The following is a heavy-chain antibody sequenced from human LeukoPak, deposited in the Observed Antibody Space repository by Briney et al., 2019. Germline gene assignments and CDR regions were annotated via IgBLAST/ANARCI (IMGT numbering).Heavy chain of an antibody. CDR1: GGSISGYC. J-gene: IGHJ4*02. Sequence: SETLSLTCTVSGGSISGYCWSWIRQPAGKGLQWIGRIYTSGSTNYNPSLNRRVTMSVDTSKNQFSLKLSSVTAADTAVYYCARDLPDCSSTSCYAKYYFDYWGQGTLVTVSS. CDR3: ARDLPDCSSTSCYAKYYFDY. D-gene: IGHD2-2*01. CDR2: IYTSGST. V-gene: IGHV4-4*07.